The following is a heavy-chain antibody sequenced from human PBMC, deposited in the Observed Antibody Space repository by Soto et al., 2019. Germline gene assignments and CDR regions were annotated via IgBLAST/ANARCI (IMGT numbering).Heavy chain of an antibody. Sequence: GGSLRLSCAASGFSLSSSAMSWVRQAPGGGLEWVSSIDGRGKRTYYKPSVKGRFTISRDRSRDTLYLQMTSLRAEDSALYYCAKSRDSSAWYALDSWGQGTLVTVSS. CDR2: IDGRGKRT. V-gene: IGHV3-23*01. D-gene: IGHD6-19*01. CDR3: AKSRDSSAWYALDS. J-gene: IGHJ4*02. CDR1: GFSLSSSA.